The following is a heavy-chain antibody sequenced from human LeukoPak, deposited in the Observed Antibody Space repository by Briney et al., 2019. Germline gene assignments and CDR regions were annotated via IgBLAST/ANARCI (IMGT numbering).Heavy chain of an antibody. CDR1: GGSVSSYY. J-gene: IGHJ4*02. CDR2: IHNSGRT. V-gene: IGHV4-59*08. CDR3: ARHRAYSSPSPFDY. D-gene: IGHD6-6*01. Sequence: SETLSLTCSVSGGSVSSYYWSWIRQSPGKGLEWIGYIHNSGRTNYNPSLKSRVTMFVDMSKNQFSLRLSSVTAADTAVYYCARHRAYSSPSPFDYWGQGTLVTVSS.